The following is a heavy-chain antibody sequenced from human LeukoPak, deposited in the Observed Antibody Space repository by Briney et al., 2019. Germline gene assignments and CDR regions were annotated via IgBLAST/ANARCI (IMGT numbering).Heavy chain of an antibody. CDR2: IKQDGSEK. CDR1: GLTFSSYS. Sequence: GGSLRLSCVVSGLTFSSYSMSWVRQAPGKGLEGVANIKQDGSEKYYVDSVKGRFTISRDNAKNSLYLQMNSLRAEDTAVYYCARDAGGWGYYFDYWGQGTLVTVSS. J-gene: IGHJ4*02. V-gene: IGHV3-7*04. CDR3: ARDAGGWGYYFDY. D-gene: IGHD6-19*01.